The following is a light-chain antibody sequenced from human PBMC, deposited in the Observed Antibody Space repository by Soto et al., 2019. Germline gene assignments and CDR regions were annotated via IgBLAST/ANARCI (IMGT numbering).Light chain of an antibody. CDR2: GAS. CDR1: QSVSSN. V-gene: IGKV3-15*01. CDR3: QQYNTWPFT. J-gene: IGKJ3*01. Sequence: EIVMTQSPATLSVSPGERATLSCRASQSVSSNLAWYQQKPGQAPRLLIYGASTRATVIPARFSGSGSGTDFTLTISSLQSEDFAVYYCQQYNTWPFTFGPGTKVDIK.